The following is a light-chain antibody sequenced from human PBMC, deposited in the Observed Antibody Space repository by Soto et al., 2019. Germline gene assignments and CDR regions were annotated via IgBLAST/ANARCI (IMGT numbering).Light chain of an antibody. CDR3: QQYYSAPWT. CDR2: WAS. J-gene: IGKJ1*01. CDR1: QSIFYSSNNKNF. Sequence: DIVMTQSPDSLAVSLGERATINCKSSQSIFYSSNNKNFLAWYQQQPGQPPKLLIYWASTRESGVPERFSGGGSSTDFTLPTSSLLPEDVAVYYCQQYYSAPWTFGQGTKVEIK. V-gene: IGKV4-1*01.